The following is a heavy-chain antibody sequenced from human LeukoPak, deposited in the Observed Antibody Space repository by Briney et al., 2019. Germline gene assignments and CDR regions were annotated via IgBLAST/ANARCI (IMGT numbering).Heavy chain of an antibody. D-gene: IGHD2-15*01. CDR1: GGTFGSYA. Sequence: SVKVSCKASGGTFGSYAISWVRQAPGQGLEWMGGIIPIFGTANYAQKFQGRVTITADESTSTAYMELSSLRSEDTAVYYCARRILGYCSGGSCYHNWFDPWGQGTLVTVSS. CDR3: ARRILGYCSGGSCYHNWFDP. J-gene: IGHJ5*02. CDR2: IIPIFGTA. V-gene: IGHV1-69*13.